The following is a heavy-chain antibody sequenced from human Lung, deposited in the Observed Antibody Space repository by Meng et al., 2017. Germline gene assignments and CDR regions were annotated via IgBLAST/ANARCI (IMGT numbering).Heavy chain of an antibody. CDR1: GYTFTSYA. CDR2: INAGNGNT. Sequence: QVQLVQSGAEVKKPGASVKVSCKASGYTFTSYAMYWVRQAPGQRLEWMGWINAGNGNTKYSQKFQGRVTITRNTSARTAYMELSSLRSEGTAVYYCARDSGESISLLRGAAASYWFDPWGQGTLVTVSS. CDR3: ARDSGESISLLRGAAASYWFDP. J-gene: IGHJ5*02. V-gene: IGHV1-3*01. D-gene: IGHD3-10*01.